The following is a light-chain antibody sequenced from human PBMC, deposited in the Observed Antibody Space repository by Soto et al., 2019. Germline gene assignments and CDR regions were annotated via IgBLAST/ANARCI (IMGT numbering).Light chain of an antibody. CDR1: QGISSH. Sequence: DIQLTQSPSFLSASVGDRFTITCRASQGISSHLAWYQQNPGKAPKLLIYAASTLQSGVPSRFSGSGSATEFTLTISSLQPEDFATYYCQQLNSYPLTFGGGTKVEIK. CDR2: AAS. CDR3: QQLNSYPLT. V-gene: IGKV1-9*01. J-gene: IGKJ4*01.